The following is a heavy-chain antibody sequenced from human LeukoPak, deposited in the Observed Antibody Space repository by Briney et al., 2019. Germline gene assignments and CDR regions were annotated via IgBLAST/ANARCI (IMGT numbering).Heavy chain of an antibody. J-gene: IGHJ5*02. V-gene: IGHV4-59*08. CDR2: IYYSGST. Sequence: SETLSLTCTVSGGSISSYYWSWIRQPPGKGLEWIGYIYYSGSTNYNPSLKSRVTISVDTSKNQSSLKLSSVTAADTAVYYCARLDYSNYGPNWFDPWGQGTLVTVSS. CDR1: GGSISSYY. D-gene: IGHD4-11*01. CDR3: ARLDYSNYGPNWFDP.